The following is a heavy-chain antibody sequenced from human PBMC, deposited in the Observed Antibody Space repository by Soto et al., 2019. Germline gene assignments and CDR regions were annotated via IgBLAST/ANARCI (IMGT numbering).Heavy chain of an antibody. CDR2: ISEDGSRT. D-gene: IGHD3-16*01. CDR1: GFPFSTFE. CDR3: VKGGWLDF. Sequence: EVQLLESGGGLVQPGGSLRLSCAASGFPFSTFEMSWVRQAPGRGLEWVSFISEDGSRTYYADAVKGRFTISRDNSKHTLYLQMNSLTAEDAAVYACVKGGWLDFWGQGSPVTVSS. V-gene: IGHV3-23*01. J-gene: IGHJ5*01.